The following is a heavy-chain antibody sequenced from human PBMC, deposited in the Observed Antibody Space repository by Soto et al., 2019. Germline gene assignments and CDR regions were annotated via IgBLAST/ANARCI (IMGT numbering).Heavy chain of an antibody. Sequence: QAQLVQSGAEVKKPGSSVKVSCTASAGTFGNHAISWVRQAPGQGLEWLGAIIPVLGVGDNAQKFQGRVTITADTSTNTTYMELSSMRPEDAAHYYYAREAGDSYGSVFDYWGQGTLVIVSS. J-gene: IGHJ4*02. D-gene: IGHD5-18*01. V-gene: IGHV1-69*09. CDR2: IIPVLGVG. CDR1: AGTFGNHA. CDR3: AREAGDSYGSVFDY.